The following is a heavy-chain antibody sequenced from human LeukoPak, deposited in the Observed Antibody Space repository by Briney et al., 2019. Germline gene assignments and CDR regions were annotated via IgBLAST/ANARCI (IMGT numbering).Heavy chain of an antibody. D-gene: IGHD6-19*01. CDR1: GGSFSGYY. V-gene: IGHV4-34*01. J-gene: IGHJ4*02. Sequence: SETLSLTCAVYGGSFSGYYWSWIRQPPGKGLEWIGEINHSGSTNYNPSLKSRVTISVDTSKNQFSLKLSSVTAADTAVYYCARHGGYSSGWLGYYFDYWGQGTLVTVSS. CDR3: ARHGGYSSGWLGYYFDY. CDR2: INHSGST.